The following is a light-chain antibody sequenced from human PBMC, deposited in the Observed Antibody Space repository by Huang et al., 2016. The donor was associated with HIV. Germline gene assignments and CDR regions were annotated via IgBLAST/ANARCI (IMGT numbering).Light chain of an antibody. CDR2: AAS. J-gene: IGKJ2*03. V-gene: IGKV1-NL1*01. Sequence: DIQMTQSPSSLSASVGDRVTITCRASQDMNKSLAWYHQRPGKAPKLLVYAASRLQSGVPSRLSGSGSGADYTLTISSLQPEDFATYHCQQYYATPYSFGQGTKLEI. CDR3: QQYYATPYS. CDR1: QDMNKS.